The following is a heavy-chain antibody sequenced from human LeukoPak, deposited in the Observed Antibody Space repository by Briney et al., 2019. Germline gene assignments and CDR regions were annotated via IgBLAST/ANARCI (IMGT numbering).Heavy chain of an antibody. J-gene: IGHJ3*02. D-gene: IGHD3-3*01. CDR3: ARASFWSGALDAIDI. V-gene: IGHV4-59*01. CDR1: GGSISSYY. Sequence: SETLSLTCTVSGGSISSYYWSWIRQPPGKGLEWIGYIYYSGSTNYNPSLKSRVTISVDTSKNQFSLKLSSVTAADTAVYYCARASFWSGALDAIDIWGQGTMVTVSS. CDR2: IYYSGST.